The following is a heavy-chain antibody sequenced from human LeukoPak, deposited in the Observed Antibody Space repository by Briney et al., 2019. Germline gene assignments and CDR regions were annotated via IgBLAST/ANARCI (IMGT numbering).Heavy chain of an antibody. CDR1: GFTFSSYS. CDR2: ISSSSYI. V-gene: IGHV3-21*01. D-gene: IGHD5-24*01. Sequence: GGSLRLSCAASGFTFSSYSMNWVRQAPGKGLEWVSSISSSSYIYYADSVKGRFTISRDNAKNSLYLQMNSLRAEDTTVYYCARDRDGYDDYWGQGTLVTVSS. CDR3: ARDRDGYDDY. J-gene: IGHJ4*02.